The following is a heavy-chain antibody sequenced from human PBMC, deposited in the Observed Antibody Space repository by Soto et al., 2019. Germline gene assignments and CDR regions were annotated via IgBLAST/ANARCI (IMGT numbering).Heavy chain of an antibody. J-gene: IGHJ1*01. CDR2: IHTDGSST. Sequence: EVQLVESGGGLVQPGGSLRLSCVASRFTFSNYFMHWVRQAPGKGLVCVSGIHTDGSSTNYADSVKGRFTISRDNAKNTLYLQMNSLRVDDTAVYYCATSFVRGQGTLVTVSS. V-gene: IGHV3-74*01. CDR3: ATSFV. D-gene: IGHD2-2*01. CDR1: RFTFSNYF.